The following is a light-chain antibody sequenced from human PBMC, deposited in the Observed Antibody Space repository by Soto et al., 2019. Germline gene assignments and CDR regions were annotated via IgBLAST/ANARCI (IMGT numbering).Light chain of an antibody. CDR1: RSDVGGYNY. V-gene: IGLV2-14*01. J-gene: IGLJ1*01. Sequence: QSALTQPASVSGSPGQSITVACAGTRSDVGGYNYVSWYQQHPAKVPKLLISDVSYRPSGVSDRFSGSKSGNTASLTISGLQAEDEDDYYCCSYTSTNTLYVFGTGTKLTVL. CDR2: DVS. CDR3: CSYTSTNTLYV.